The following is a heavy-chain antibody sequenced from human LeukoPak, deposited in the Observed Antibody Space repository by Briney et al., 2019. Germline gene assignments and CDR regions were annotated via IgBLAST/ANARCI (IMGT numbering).Heavy chain of an antibody. CDR3: AKDRAYYYDGSGYFDY. CDR1: GFTFSGYA. CDR2: ISGSGGST. V-gene: IGHV3-23*01. D-gene: IGHD3-22*01. Sequence: PGGSLRLSCAASGFTFSGYAMSWVRQAPGKGLEWVSAISGSGGSTYYADSVKGRFTISRDNSKNTLYLQMNSLRAEDTAVYYCAKDRAYYYDGSGYFDYWGQGTLVTVSS. J-gene: IGHJ4*02.